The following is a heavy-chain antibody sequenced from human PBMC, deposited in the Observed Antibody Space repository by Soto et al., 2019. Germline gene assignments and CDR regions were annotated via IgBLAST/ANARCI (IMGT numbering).Heavy chain of an antibody. CDR2: ISYDGSNK. J-gene: IGHJ4*02. Sequence: PGGSLRLSCAASGFTFSSYGMHWVRQAPGKGLEWVAVISYDGSNKYYADSVKGRFTISRDNSKNTLYLQMNSLRAEDTAVYYCAKVYGDFRWYFDYWGQGTLVTVSS. V-gene: IGHV3-30*18. CDR3: AKVYGDFRWYFDY. D-gene: IGHD4-17*01. CDR1: GFTFSSYG.